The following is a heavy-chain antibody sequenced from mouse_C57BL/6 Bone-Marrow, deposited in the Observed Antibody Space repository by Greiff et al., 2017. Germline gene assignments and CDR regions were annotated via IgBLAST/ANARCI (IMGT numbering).Heavy chain of an antibody. Sequence: VQLQQSGPELVKPGASVKISCKASGYSFTGYYMNWVKQSPEKSLEWIGEINPSTGGTTYNRKFKAKATLTVDKSSSTAYMQLKSLTSEDSAVYYCARRTGNFDYWGQGTTLTVSS. D-gene: IGHD4-1*01. J-gene: IGHJ2*01. V-gene: IGHV1-42*01. CDR2: INPSTGGT. CDR1: GYSFTGYY. CDR3: ARRTGNFDY.